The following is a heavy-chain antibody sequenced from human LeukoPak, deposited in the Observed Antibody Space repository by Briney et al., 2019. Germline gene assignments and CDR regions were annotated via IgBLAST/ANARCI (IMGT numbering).Heavy chain of an antibody. CDR3: ARAKTDWNPPDY. Sequence: PSETLSLTCSVSGGSVSSNFWSWIRKPPGKGLEGIGYVYNSGSTSYNPSMKSRVTISVDTSKNQFSLKLSSVTAADTAVYYCARAKTDWNPPDYWGQGTLVTVSS. D-gene: IGHD1-1*01. J-gene: IGHJ4*02. CDR1: GGSVSSNF. CDR2: VYNSGST. V-gene: IGHV4-59*08.